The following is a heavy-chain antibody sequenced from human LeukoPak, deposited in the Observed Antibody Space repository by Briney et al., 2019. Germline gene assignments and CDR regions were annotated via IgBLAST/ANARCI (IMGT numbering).Heavy chain of an antibody. CDR2: INSDGSWT. D-gene: IGHD2-2*01. CDR1: GNYW. Sequence: GGSLRLSCTASGNYWMHWVRQAPGKGLVWVSHINSDGSWTSYADSVKGRFTISKDNAKNTVYLQMNNLRAEDTAVYYCVSFYETYWGRGTLVTVSS. J-gene: IGHJ4*02. V-gene: IGHV3-74*01. CDR3: VSFYETY.